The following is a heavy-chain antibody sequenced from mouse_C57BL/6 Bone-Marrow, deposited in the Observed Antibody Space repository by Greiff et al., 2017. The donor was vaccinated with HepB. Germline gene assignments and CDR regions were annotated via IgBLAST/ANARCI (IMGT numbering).Heavy chain of an antibody. J-gene: IGHJ4*01. CDR2: IYPGDGDT. CDR3: ASFYDYGLYAMDY. V-gene: IGHV1-82*01. CDR1: GYAFSSSW. D-gene: IGHD2-4*01. Sequence: VQLQQSGPELVKPGASVKISCKASGYAFSSSWMNWVKQRPGKGLEWIGRIYPGDGDTNYNEKFKGKATFTADTSSNTAYMQLSSLTTEDSAIYYCASFYDYGLYAMDYWGQGTSVTVSS.